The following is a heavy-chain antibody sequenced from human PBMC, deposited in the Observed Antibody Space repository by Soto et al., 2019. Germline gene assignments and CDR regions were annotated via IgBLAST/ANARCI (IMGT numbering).Heavy chain of an antibody. J-gene: IGHJ4*02. D-gene: IGHD4-17*01. Sequence: GASVKVSCKASGYSFTSYGISWVRQAPGQGLEWMGWVSGYNVDTIYVQKFQGRVTMTTDTSTSTAHMELRSLTYDDTAVYYCARHYGDPYYFDYWGQGTLVTVSS. CDR2: VSGYNVDT. CDR3: ARHYGDPYYFDY. V-gene: IGHV1-18*01. CDR1: GYSFTSYG.